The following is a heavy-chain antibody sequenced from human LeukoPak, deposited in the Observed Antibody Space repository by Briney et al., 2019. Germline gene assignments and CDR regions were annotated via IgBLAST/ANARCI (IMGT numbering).Heavy chain of an antibody. J-gene: IGHJ4*02. CDR1: GGSFSGYY. CDR3: ARVRYCSSTSCFVLFDY. Sequence: SETLPLTCAVYGGSFSGYYWSWIRQPPGKGLEWIGEINHSGSTNYNPSLKSRVTISVDTSKNQFSLKLSSVTAADTAVYYCARVRYCSSTSCFVLFDYWGQGTLVTVSS. D-gene: IGHD2-2*01. CDR2: INHSGST. V-gene: IGHV4-34*01.